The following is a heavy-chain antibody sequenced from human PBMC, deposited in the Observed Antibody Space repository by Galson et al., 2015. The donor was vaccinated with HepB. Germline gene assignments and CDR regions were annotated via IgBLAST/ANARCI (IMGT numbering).Heavy chain of an antibody. V-gene: IGHV3-49*04. Sequence: SLRLSCAASGFTFGDYAMSWVRQAPGKGLEWVGFIRSKAYGGTTEYAASVKGRFTISRGDSKSIAYLQMNSLKTEDTAVYYCTRDLDQLASGLDYWGQGTLVTVSS. D-gene: IGHD2-2*01. CDR1: GFTFGDYA. CDR3: TRDLDQLASGLDY. CDR2: IRSKAYGGTT. J-gene: IGHJ4*02.